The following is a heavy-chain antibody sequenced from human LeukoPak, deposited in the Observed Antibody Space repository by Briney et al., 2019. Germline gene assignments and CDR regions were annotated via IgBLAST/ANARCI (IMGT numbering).Heavy chain of an antibody. D-gene: IGHD4-17*01. V-gene: IGHV4-38-2*01. CDR3: ARMTVTTGFDY. CDR1: GYSISSGNY. CDR2: IYHSGST. J-gene: IGHJ4*02. Sequence: SETLSLTCAVSGYSISSGNYWGWIRQPPGKGLEWIGSIYHSGSTYYNPSLKSRVTISVDTSKNQFSLKLSSVTATDTAVYYCARMTVTTGFDYWGQGTLVTVSS.